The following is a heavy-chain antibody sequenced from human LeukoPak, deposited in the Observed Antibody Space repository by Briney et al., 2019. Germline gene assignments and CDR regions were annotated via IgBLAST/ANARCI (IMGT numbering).Heavy chain of an antibody. J-gene: IGHJ4*02. CDR1: GGSFSGYY. D-gene: IGHD6-6*01. CDR2: INHSGST. Sequence: SETLSLTCAVYGGSFSGYYWSWIRQPPGKGLEWIGEINHSGSTNYNPSLKSRVTMSVDTSKNQFSLKLSSVTAADTAVYYCASGYSSSSFDYWGPGTLVTVSS. V-gene: IGHV4-34*01. CDR3: ASGYSSSSFDY.